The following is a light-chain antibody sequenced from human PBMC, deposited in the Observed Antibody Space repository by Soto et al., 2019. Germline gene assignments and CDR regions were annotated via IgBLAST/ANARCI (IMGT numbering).Light chain of an antibody. CDR1: QSIIDW. V-gene: IGKV1-5*03. J-gene: IGKJ2*01. CDR3: QQYNTFPFMYT. Sequence: DILMTQSPSTLSASVGDRVTITCRASQSIIDWLAWYQQKPGKAPKLLIYKASTLQRGVPSRFSGSGSGTEFTLTISSLQPDDFATYYCQQYNTFPFMYTFGQGTRLEIK. CDR2: KAS.